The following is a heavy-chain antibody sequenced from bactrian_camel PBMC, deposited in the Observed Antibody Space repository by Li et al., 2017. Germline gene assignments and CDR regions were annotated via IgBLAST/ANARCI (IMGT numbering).Heavy chain of an antibody. V-gene: IGHV3S1*01. Sequence: HVQLVESGGGSVQPGGSLRLSCVASGYTNRPNCITWFRQAPGKEREGVAAISTVGGSTYIDASVAGRFTISKDNSKNTLYLQMNSLKPEDTAAYYCAAEEGYYSCGYWGQGTQVTVS. D-gene: IGHD2*01. CDR3: AAEEGYYSCGY. CDR1: GYTNRPNC. J-gene: IGHJ6*01. CDR2: ISTVGGST.